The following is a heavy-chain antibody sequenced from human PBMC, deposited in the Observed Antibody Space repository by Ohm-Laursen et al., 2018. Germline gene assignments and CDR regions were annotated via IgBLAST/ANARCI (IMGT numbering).Heavy chain of an antibody. V-gene: IGHV3-53*01. D-gene: IGHD6-25*01. CDR3: ARGGALDV. J-gene: IGHJ6*02. CDR1: GFTAGSNY. Sequence: SLRLSCAASGFTAGSNYMSWVRQAPREGLEWISGIQSGGNTYYADSVKGRFTISRDNSKNTVYLQMNSLRAEDTAVYYCARGGALDVWGQGTTVTVSS. CDR2: IQSGGNT.